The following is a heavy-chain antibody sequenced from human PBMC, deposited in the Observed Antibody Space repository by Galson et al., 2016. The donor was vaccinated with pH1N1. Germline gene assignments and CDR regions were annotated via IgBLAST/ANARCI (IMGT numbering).Heavy chain of an antibody. CDR2: VYYSGST. CDR1: GASMSTYY. CDR3: ATWGLATGGLDY. D-gene: IGHD7-27*01. Sequence: ETLSLTCSVSGASMSTYYWNWIRQPPGKGLEWIGDVYYSGSTNYNPSLKNRVTLSLDMSKNKLSLRLRSVTPADTAIYFCATWGLATGGLDYWSRGTLVTVSS. J-gene: IGHJ4*02. V-gene: IGHV4-59*01.